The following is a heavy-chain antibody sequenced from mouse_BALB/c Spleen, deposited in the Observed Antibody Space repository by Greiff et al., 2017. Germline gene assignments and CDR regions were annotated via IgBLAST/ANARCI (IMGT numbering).Heavy chain of an antibody. Sequence: EVQGVESGGGLVKPGGSLKLSCAASGFTFSSYTMSWVRQTPEKRLEWVATISSGGSYTYYPDSVKGRFTISRDNAKNTLYLQMSSLKSEDTAMYYCTRDEGDRYGAMDYWGQGTSVTVSS. V-gene: IGHV5-6-4*01. CDR1: GFTFSSYT. CDR2: ISSGGSYT. CDR3: TRDEGDRYGAMDY. J-gene: IGHJ4*01. D-gene: IGHD2-14*01.